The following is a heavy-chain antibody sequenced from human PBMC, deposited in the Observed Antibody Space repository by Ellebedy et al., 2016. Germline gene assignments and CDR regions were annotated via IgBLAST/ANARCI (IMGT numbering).Heavy chain of an antibody. V-gene: IGHV5-51*01. J-gene: IGHJ3*02. Sequence: GGSLRLSCQASGYNFNRHWIGWVRQMPGKGLEWMGIIYPGDSDTRYSPSFQGQVTISADKSITTAYLQWSSRKASDTAMYYCARARDSHSASWANDAFDIWGQGTMVTVSS. CDR2: IYPGDSDT. D-gene: IGHD6-13*01. CDR3: ARARDSHSASWANDAFDI. CDR1: GYNFNRHW.